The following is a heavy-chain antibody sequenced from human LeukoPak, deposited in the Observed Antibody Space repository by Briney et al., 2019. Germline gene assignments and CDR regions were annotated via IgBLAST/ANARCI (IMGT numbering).Heavy chain of an antibody. J-gene: IGHJ5*02. CDR3: ARVIGLGGFDP. Sequence: SETLSLTCAVYGGSFSGYYWSWIRRPPGKGLEWIGEINHSGSTNYNPSLKSRVTISVDTSKNQFSLKLSSVTAADTAVYYCARVIGLGGFDPWGQGTLVTVSS. CDR1: GGSFSGYY. CDR2: INHSGST. V-gene: IGHV4-34*01. D-gene: IGHD3-16*01.